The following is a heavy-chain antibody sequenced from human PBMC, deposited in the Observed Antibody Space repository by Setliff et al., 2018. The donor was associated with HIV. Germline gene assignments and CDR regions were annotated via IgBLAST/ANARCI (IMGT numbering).Heavy chain of an antibody. Sequence: GGSLRLSCAASGFTFSSYGMHWVRQAPGSGLEWVAFIWYDGSNKYYADSVKGRFTISRDNSKNTLYLQMNSLRAEDTAVYYCARDRSTGDMYYYGMDVWGQGTTVTVSS. CDR3: ARDRSTGDMYYYGMDV. J-gene: IGHJ6*02. CDR1: GFTFSSYG. CDR2: IWYDGSNK. V-gene: IGHV3-30*02. D-gene: IGHD7-27*01.